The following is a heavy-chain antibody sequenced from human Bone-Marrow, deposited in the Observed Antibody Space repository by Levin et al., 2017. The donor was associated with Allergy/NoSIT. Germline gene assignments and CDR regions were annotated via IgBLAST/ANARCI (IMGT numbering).Heavy chain of an antibody. D-gene: IGHD6-19*01. CDR2: IRGNGIRT. V-gene: IGHV3-23*01. J-gene: IGHJ4*02. CDR3: AREQGASGWYTVDY. CDR1: GFTFGSYA. Sequence: GASVKVSCAASGFTFGSYAMDWVRQAPGKGLEWVSAIRGNGIRTYYADSVEGRFTVSRDNSRNTLHLQMNSLRGEDTAVYFCAREQGASGWYTVDYWGQGTLVIVSS.